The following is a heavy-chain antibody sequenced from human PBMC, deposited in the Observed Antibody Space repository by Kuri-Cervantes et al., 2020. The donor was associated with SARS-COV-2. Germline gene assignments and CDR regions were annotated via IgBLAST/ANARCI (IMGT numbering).Heavy chain of an antibody. Sequence: GESLKISCKGSGYSFTNYWIGWVRQMPGKGLEWMGIVYPGDSDTRYSPSFQGQVTISADKSINTAFLQWSSLKASDTAIYYCARRAYGEEADHYYMDVWGKGTAVTVSS. CDR2: VYPGDSDT. D-gene: IGHD4-17*01. V-gene: IGHV5-51*01. CDR3: ARRAYGEEADHYYMDV. CDR1: GYSFTNYW. J-gene: IGHJ6*03.